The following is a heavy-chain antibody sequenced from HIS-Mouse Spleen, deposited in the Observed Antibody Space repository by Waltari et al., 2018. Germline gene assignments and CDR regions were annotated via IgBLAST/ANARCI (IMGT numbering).Heavy chain of an antibody. J-gene: IGHJ2*01. CDR2: IYYSGST. V-gene: IGHV4-39*07. Sequence: QLQLQESGPGLVKPSETLSLTCTVSGCSISSSSSLLGWIRQPPGKGLEWIGSIYYSGSTYYNPSLKSRVTISVDTSKNQFSLKLSSVTAADTAVYYCAREIPYSSSWYDWYFDLWGRGTLVTVSS. CDR3: AREIPYSSSWYDWYFDL. CDR1: GCSISSSSSL. D-gene: IGHD6-13*01.